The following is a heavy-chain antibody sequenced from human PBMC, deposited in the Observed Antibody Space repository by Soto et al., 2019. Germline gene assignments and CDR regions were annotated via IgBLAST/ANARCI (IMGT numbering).Heavy chain of an antibody. Sequence: PGESLKISCKGSGYSFTSYWIGWVRQMPGKGLEWMGIIYPGDSDTRYSPSFQGQVTISADKSISTAYLQWSSLKASDTAMYYCASSYYDSSGYYWPFDYWGQGTLVTVS. J-gene: IGHJ4*02. CDR2: IYPGDSDT. D-gene: IGHD3-22*01. CDR3: ASSYYDSSGYYWPFDY. CDR1: GYSFTSYW. V-gene: IGHV5-51*01.